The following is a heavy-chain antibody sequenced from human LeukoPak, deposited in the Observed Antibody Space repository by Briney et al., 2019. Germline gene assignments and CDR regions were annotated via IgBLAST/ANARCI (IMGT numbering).Heavy chain of an antibody. CDR2: INHSRST. CDR1: GGSFSCYS. CDR3: ARLYDSSGYGRNFDY. V-gene: IGHV4-34*01. J-gene: IGHJ4*02. D-gene: IGHD3-22*01. Sequence: PSETLSLTCAVYGGSFSCYSWSWIRQPPGKGLEWIGEINHSRSTNYNPSLKSRVTISVDTSKIQFSLKLRSVTATDTAVYYCARLYDSSGYGRNFDYWGQGTLVTVSS.